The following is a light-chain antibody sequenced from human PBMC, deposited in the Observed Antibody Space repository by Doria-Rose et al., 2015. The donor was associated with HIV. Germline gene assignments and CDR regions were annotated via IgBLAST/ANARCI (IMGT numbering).Light chain of an antibody. V-gene: IGKV3-20*01. Sequence: TQSPGTLSLSPGERATLSCRASQRFSSTCLAWYQQKLSQAPSLLIYDGSTRATGIPDRFSASGSGTDFTLTINRLEPEDFAPYYCLQYGTSWTFGQGTKVEI. CDR1: QRFSSTC. CDR3: LQYGTSWT. CDR2: DGS. J-gene: IGKJ1*01.